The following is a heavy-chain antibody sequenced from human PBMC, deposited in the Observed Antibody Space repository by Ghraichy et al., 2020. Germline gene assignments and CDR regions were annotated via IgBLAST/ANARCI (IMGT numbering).Heavy chain of an antibody. V-gene: IGHV3-21*01. CDR1: GFTFSSYS. CDR3: AREAGYSRGIDY. D-gene: IGHD6-13*01. CDR2: ISSSSSYI. Sequence: GGSLRLSCAASGFTFSSYSMNWVRQAPGKGLEWVSSISSSSSYIYYADSVKGRFTISRDNAKNSLYLQMNSLRAEDTAVYYCAREAGYSRGIDYWGQGTLVTVSS. J-gene: IGHJ4*02.